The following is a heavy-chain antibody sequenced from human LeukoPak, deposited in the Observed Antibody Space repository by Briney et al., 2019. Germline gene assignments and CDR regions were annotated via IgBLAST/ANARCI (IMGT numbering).Heavy chain of an antibody. CDR1: GFTVSSNY. Sequence: GGSLRLSCAASGFTVSSNYMSWVRQAPGKGLEWVSVIYSGGRTYYADSVKGRFTISRDNSKNTLYLQMNSLRAEDTAVYYCARARGDGYNLIDYWGQGTLVTVSS. V-gene: IGHV3-66*01. CDR2: IYSGGRT. D-gene: IGHD3-10*01. CDR3: ARARGDGYNLIDY. J-gene: IGHJ4*02.